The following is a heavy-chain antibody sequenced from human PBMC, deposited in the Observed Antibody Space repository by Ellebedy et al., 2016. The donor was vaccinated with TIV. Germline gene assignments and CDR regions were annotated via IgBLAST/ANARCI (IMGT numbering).Heavy chain of an antibody. CDR3: AREGVGATTLDAFDI. CDR1: GGSISSYY. CDR2: IYYSGST. V-gene: IGHV4-59*13. D-gene: IGHD1-26*01. J-gene: IGHJ3*02. Sequence: SETLSLXCTVSGGSISSYYWSWIRQPPGKGLGWIGYIYYSGSTNYNPSLKSRVTISVDTSKNQFSLKLSSVTAADTAVYYCAREGVGATTLDAFDIWGQGTMVTVSS.